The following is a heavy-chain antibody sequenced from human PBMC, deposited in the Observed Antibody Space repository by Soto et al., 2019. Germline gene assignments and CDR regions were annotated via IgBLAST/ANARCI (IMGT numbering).Heavy chain of an antibody. CDR2: FDPEDGET. CDR3: ATALRRLYSSGWYH. J-gene: IGHJ5*02. V-gene: IGHV1-24*01. D-gene: IGHD6-19*01. Sequence: EASVKVSCKASGYTFTSYYMHWVRQAPGKGLEWMGGFDPEDGETIYAQKFQGRVTMTEDTSTDTAYMELSSLRSEDTAVYYCATALRRLYSSGWYHWGQGTLVTVSS. CDR1: GYTFTSYY.